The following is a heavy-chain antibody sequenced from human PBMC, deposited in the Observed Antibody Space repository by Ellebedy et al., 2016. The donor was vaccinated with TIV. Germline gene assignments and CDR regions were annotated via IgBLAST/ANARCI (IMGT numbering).Heavy chain of an antibody. D-gene: IGHD6-19*01. CDR3: ARTGQWLVYYFTY. CDR2: INQDGSQK. J-gene: IGHJ4*02. Sequence: GGSLRLSXAASGFTFHGYWITWVRQAPGKGLECVANINQDGSQKYYVDSVKGRFTVSRDNAKNSLYLQMNSLRVEDTAVYYCARTGQWLVYYFTYWGQGTLVTVSS. CDR1: GFTFHGYW. V-gene: IGHV3-7*03.